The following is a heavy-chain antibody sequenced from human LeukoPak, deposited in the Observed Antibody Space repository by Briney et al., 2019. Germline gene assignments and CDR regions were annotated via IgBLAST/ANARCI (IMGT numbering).Heavy chain of an antibody. CDR3: ARAKTYSSSWYSWWFDP. Sequence: GGCLRLSCAASAFSFGSFEMNWVRQAPGKGLEWVSYISSSGSTIFYADSVKGRFTISRDNAKNSLYLQMNSLRAEDTAVYYCARAKTYSSSWYSWWFDPWGQGTLVTVSS. CDR1: AFSFGSFE. J-gene: IGHJ5*02. V-gene: IGHV3-48*03. CDR2: ISSSGSTI. D-gene: IGHD6-13*01.